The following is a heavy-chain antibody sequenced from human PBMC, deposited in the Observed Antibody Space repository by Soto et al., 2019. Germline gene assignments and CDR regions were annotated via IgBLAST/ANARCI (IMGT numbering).Heavy chain of an antibody. Sequence: ASVKVSCKASGYTFTSYDINWVRQATGQGLEWMGWMNPNSGNTGYAQKFQGRVTMTRNTSISTAYMELSSLRSEDTAVYYFARGVGVRGVIIPTYYYYYMDVWGKGTTVTVSS. CDR1: GYTFTSYD. D-gene: IGHD3-10*01. J-gene: IGHJ6*03. CDR2: MNPNSGNT. CDR3: ARGVGVRGVIIPTYYYYYMDV. V-gene: IGHV1-8*01.